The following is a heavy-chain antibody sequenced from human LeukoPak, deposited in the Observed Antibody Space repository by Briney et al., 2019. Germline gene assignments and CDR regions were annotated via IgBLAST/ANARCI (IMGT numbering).Heavy chain of an antibody. CDR3: ARQQGLQNLNFDY. Sequence: ASVKVSCKASGYTFASYYIHWVRQAPGQGLEWMGIINPIGGTTDYAQKFQGRVTMTRDTSTSTVYMELSSLRSEDTAVYYCARQQGLQNLNFDYWGQGTLVTVSS. J-gene: IGHJ4*02. V-gene: IGHV1-46*01. D-gene: IGHD4-11*01. CDR2: INPIGGTT. CDR1: GYTFASYY.